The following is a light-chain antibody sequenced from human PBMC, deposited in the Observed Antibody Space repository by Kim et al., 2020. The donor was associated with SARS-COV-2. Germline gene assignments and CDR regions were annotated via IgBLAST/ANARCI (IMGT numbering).Light chain of an antibody. J-gene: IGLJ2*01. CDR2: RDS. CDR3: QVWDSSTVV. V-gene: IGLV3-9*01. Sequence: SYELTQPLSVSVALGQTARITCGGNNIGSKNVHWYQQKPGQAPVLVIYRDSNRPSWIPERFSGSNSGNTATLTISRAQAGDEADYYCQVWDSSTVVFGGGTQLTVL. CDR1: NIGSKN.